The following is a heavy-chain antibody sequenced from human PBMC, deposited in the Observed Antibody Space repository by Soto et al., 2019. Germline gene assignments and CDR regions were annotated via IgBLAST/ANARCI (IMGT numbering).Heavy chain of an antibody. CDR3: ARLEYSSPPADGFDP. CDR1: VGTISSYY. CDR2: IYYSGST. D-gene: IGHD6-6*01. Sequence: LPRTCDVRVGTISSYYWAWIPQPPGKGLEWIGYIYYSGSTNYNPSLKSRVTISVDTSKNQFSLKLSSVTAADTAVYYCARLEYSSPPADGFDPWGQGTLVTVSS. V-gene: IGHV4-59*08. J-gene: IGHJ5*02.